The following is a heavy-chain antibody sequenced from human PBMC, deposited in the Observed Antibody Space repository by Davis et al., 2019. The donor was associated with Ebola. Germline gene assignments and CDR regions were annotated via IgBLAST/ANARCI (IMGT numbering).Heavy chain of an antibody. J-gene: IGHJ4*02. V-gene: IGHV3-30*18. CDR1: GFTFSSYG. CDR3: AKDPGIAAALD. Sequence: PGGSLRLSCAASGFTFSSYGMHWVRQAPGKGLEWVAVISYDGSNKYYADSVKGRFTISRDNSKNTLYLQMNSLRAEDTAVYYCAKDPGIAAALDWGQGTLVTVSS. D-gene: IGHD6-13*01. CDR2: ISYDGSNK.